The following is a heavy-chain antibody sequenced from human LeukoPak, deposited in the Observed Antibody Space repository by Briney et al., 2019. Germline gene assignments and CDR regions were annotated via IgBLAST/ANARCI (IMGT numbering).Heavy chain of an antibody. D-gene: IGHD1-1*01. Sequence: ASVKVSCKASGYTFTGYYMHWVRQAPGQGREWMGWINPNSGRTNYAQKFQGRVTMTRDTSLSTAYMDLSRLRSDDTAVYYCARDLSTTRTYWGQGTLVTVSS. CDR2: INPNSGRT. V-gene: IGHV1-2*02. CDR3: ARDLSTTRTY. CDR1: GYTFTGYY. J-gene: IGHJ4*02.